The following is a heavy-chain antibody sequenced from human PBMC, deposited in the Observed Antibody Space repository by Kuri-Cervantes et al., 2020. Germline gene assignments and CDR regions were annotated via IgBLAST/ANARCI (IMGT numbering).Heavy chain of an antibody. CDR2: IWYDGSNK. V-gene: IGHV3-33*08. CDR1: GFTFSSYW. J-gene: IGHJ4*02. D-gene: IGHD6-19*01. CDR3: ARDFLQWLVPHY. Sequence: GESLKISCAASGFTFSSYWMSWVRQAPGKGLEWVAVIWYDGSNKYYADSVKGRFTISRDNSDNTLYLQMNSLRAEDTAVYYCARDFLQWLVPHYWGQGTLVTVSS.